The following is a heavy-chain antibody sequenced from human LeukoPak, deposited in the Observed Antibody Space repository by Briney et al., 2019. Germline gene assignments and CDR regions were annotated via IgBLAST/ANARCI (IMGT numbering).Heavy chain of an antibody. D-gene: IGHD3-10*01. Sequence: GASVKVSCKASGYTFTSYYMHWVRQAPGQGLEWMGIINPSGGSTSYAQKFQGRVTMTRDTSISTAYMELSRLRSDDTAVYYCAGDLVRGVIIYYYYGMDVWGQGTTVTVSS. J-gene: IGHJ6*02. V-gene: IGHV1-46*01. CDR3: AGDLVRGVIIYYYYGMDV. CDR2: INPSGGST. CDR1: GYTFTSYY.